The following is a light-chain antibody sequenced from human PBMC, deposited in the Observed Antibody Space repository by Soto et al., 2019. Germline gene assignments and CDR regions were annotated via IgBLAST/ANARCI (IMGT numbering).Light chain of an antibody. CDR1: QTVRNNY. CDR2: DAS. CDR3: QQFSSYPLT. Sequence: EFVLTQSPGTLSLSPGERATLSCRASQTVRNNYLAWYQQKPGQAHRLLIYDASSRATGIPDRFSGGGSGTDFTLTISRLEPEDFAVYYWQQFSSYPLTFGGGTKVEIK. V-gene: IGKV3-20*01. J-gene: IGKJ4*01.